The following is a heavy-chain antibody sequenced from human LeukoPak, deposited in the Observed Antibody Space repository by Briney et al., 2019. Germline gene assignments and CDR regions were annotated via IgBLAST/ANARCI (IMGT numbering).Heavy chain of an antibody. CDR2: INPNSGGT. CDR1: GYTFTSYY. J-gene: IGHJ5*02. CDR3: ARDRVRSSSTSFRFDP. V-gene: IGHV1-2*02. D-gene: IGHD2-2*01. Sequence: ASVKVSCKASGYTFTSYYMHWVRQAPGQGLEWMGWINPNSGGTNYAQKFQGRVTMTRDTSISTAYMELSRLRSDDTAVYYCARDRVRSSSTSFRFDPWGQGTLVTVSS.